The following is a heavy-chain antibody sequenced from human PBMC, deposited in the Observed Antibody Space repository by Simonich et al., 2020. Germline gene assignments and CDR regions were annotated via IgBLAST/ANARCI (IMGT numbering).Heavy chain of an antibody. CDR1: GYTFTGYY. CDR3: ARSPRGELGDFDY. J-gene: IGHJ4*02. Sequence: QVQLVQSGAEVKKPGASVKVSCKASGYTFTGYYMPWVRPAPGQGLGWMGWNNPNSGGTNYAQKCQGRVTMTRDTSISTAYMELSRLRSDDTAVYYCARSPRGELGDFDYWGQGTLVTVSS. V-gene: IGHV1-2*02. CDR2: NNPNSGGT. D-gene: IGHD7-27*01.